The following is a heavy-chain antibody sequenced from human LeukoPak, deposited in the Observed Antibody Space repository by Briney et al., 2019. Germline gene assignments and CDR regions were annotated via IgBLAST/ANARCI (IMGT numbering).Heavy chain of an antibody. CDR2: INPNSGGT. D-gene: IGHD6-13*01. V-gene: IGHV1-2*04. Sequence: ASVKVSCKASGYTFTGYYMHWVRQAPGQGLEWMGWINPNSGGTNYAQKFQGWVTMTRDTSISTAYMELSRLRSDDTAVYYCARDSDLKSIAAAGTGRFDPWGQGTLVTVSS. J-gene: IGHJ5*02. CDR1: GYTFTGYY. CDR3: ARDSDLKSIAAAGTGRFDP.